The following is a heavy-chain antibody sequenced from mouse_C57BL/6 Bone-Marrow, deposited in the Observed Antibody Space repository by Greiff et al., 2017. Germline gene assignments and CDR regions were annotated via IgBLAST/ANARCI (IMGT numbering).Heavy chain of an antibody. D-gene: IGHD2-3*01. CDR1: GYTFTSYG. CDR3: HDGNYEDY. CDR2: IYPRSGNT. V-gene: IGHV1-81*01. Sequence: QVQLQQSGAELVRPGASVKLSCKASGYTFTSYGISWVKQRTGQGLEWIGDIYPRSGNTYYNDKFKGKATLTADKSSSTAYMELRSLTSEDSAVYYCHDGNYEDYWGQGTTLTVSS. J-gene: IGHJ2*01.